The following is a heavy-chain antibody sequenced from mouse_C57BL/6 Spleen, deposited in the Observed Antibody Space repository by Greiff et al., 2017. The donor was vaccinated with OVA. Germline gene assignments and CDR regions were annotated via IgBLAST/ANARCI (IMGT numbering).Heavy chain of an antibody. Sequence: VKLMESGPGLVQPSQSLSITCTVSGFSLTSYGVHWVRQSPGKGLEWLGVIWRGGSTDYNAAFMSRLSITKDNSKSQVFFKMNSLQADDTAIYYCAKNGGNWYFDVWGTGTTVTVSS. J-gene: IGHJ1*03. D-gene: IGHD6-1*01. CDR1: GFSLTSYG. CDR3: AKNGGNWYFDV. V-gene: IGHV2-5*01. CDR2: IWRGGST.